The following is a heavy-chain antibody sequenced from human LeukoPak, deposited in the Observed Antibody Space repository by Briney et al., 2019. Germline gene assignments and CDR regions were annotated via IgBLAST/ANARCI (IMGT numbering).Heavy chain of an antibody. J-gene: IGHJ3*02. CDR2: IYWDDDK. Sequence: SGPTLVNPTQTLTLTCTFSGFSLSTSGVGVGWIRQPPGKALEWLALIYWDDDKRYSPSLKSRLTITKDTSKNQVVLTMTNMDPVDTATYYCAQYCSGGSCYHDAFDIWGQGTMVTVSS. D-gene: IGHD2-15*01. CDR3: AQYCSGGSCYHDAFDI. CDR1: GFSLSTSGVG. V-gene: IGHV2-5*02.